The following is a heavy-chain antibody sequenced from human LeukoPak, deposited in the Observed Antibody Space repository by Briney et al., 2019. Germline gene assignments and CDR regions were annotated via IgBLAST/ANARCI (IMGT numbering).Heavy chain of an antibody. V-gene: IGHV3-30*18. J-gene: IGHJ4*02. D-gene: IGHD3-22*01. Sequence: GGSLRLSCAASGFTFSSYGMHWVRQAPGKGLEWVAVISYDGSNKYYADSVKGRFTISRDNSKNTLYLQMNSLRVEDTAVYYCAKDYYDSSGYLDGLDYWGQGTLVTVSS. CDR2: ISYDGSNK. CDR1: GFTFSSYG. CDR3: AKDYYDSSGYLDGLDY.